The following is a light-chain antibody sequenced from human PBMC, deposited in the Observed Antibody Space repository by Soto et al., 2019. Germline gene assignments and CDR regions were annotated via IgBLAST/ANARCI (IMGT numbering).Light chain of an antibody. CDR1: RPISVW. CDR2: SAS. Sequence: IQMTQSPSSVSASVGDRVTIPCRGSRPISVWLAWYQQKPGQPPNLLIYSASTLRSGVPSRFSGSESGTLFTLTITNLQPEDFATYYCQQASSFPLTFGGGTKVEV. J-gene: IGKJ4*01. V-gene: IGKV1-12*01. CDR3: QQASSFPLT.